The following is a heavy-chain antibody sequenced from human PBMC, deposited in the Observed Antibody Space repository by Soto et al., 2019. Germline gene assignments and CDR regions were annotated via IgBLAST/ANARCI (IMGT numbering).Heavy chain of an antibody. D-gene: IGHD3-22*01. CDR3: ATRGTYYYDSSGYDAFDI. V-gene: IGHV1-69*01. CDR1: GGTFSSYA. CDR2: IIPIFGTA. J-gene: IGHJ3*02. Sequence: QVQLVQSGAEVKKPGSSVKVCCKASGGTFSSYAISWVRQAPGQGLEWMGGIIPIFGTANYVQKFQGRVTITADESPSTAYMELNSLRSEDTAVYYCATRGTYYYDSSGYDAFDIWGQGTMVTVSS.